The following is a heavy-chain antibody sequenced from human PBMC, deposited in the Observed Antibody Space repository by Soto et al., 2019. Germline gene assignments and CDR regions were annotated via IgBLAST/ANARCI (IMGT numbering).Heavy chain of an antibody. CDR2: ISFDGGNE. V-gene: IGHV3-30*18. J-gene: IGHJ6*02. CDR3: AKDQGGEGYYYGMDV. D-gene: IGHD3-16*01. CDR1: GFIFSSYG. Sequence: QVQLVQSGGGVVQPGRSLRLSCAASGFIFSSYGMVWVRQAPGKGLEWVALISFDGGNEYHADSVRGRFTISRDNSENTLFLQMNSLRPEDTAVYYCAKDQGGEGYYYGMDVWGQGTTVTVSS.